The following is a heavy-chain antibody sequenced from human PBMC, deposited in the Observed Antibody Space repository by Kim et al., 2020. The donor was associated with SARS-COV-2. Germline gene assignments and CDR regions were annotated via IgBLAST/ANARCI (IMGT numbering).Heavy chain of an antibody. CDR3: AGGGMGFGADFDY. J-gene: IGHJ4*02. V-gene: IGHV3-48*03. Sequence: YPDSVRGRITISRDNAKNALYLQENSLRAEGAACYYCAGGGMGFGADFDYWGQGTLVTVSS. D-gene: IGHD3-10*01.